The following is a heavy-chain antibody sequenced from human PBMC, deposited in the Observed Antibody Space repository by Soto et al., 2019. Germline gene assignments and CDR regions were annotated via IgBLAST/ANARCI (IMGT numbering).Heavy chain of an antibody. Sequence: QVQLQQWGAGPLRPLETLSLTCGVSGGSFSGYYWAWIRQSPGKGLEWIGEIKDRRSINYNPSLKSRVSISGDTSKNHYSLNLRSVTAADTAVYYCARESHDILTGTPWVWYFDLWGRGTLVTVSS. CDR3: ARESHDILTGTPWVWYFDL. J-gene: IGHJ2*01. CDR1: GGSFSGYY. D-gene: IGHD3-9*01. CDR2: IKDRRSI. V-gene: IGHV4-34*01.